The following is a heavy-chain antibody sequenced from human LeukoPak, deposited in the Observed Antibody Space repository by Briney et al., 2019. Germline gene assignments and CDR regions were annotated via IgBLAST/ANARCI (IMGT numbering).Heavy chain of an antibody. Sequence: SETLSLTCTASGGSISSYYWSWIRQPPGKGLEWIGYIHSSGSTNHNPSLKSRVTILVDTSKNQFSLKLSSVTAADTAVYYCARGIYCSSSSCHYYFDYWGQGTPVTVSS. CDR3: ARGIYCSSSSCHYYFDY. D-gene: IGHD2-2*01. CDR2: IHSSGST. V-gene: IGHV4-59*01. CDR1: GGSISSYY. J-gene: IGHJ4*02.